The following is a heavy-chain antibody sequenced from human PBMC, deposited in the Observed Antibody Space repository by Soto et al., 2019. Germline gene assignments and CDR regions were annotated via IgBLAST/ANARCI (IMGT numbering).Heavy chain of an antibody. CDR1: GGSISSGDYY. CDR2: IYYSGST. CDR3: ARVIVVVVAATSNWFDP. D-gene: IGHD2-15*01. V-gene: IGHV4-30-4*01. Sequence: QVQLQESGPGLVKPSQTLSLTCTVSGGSISSGDYYWSWIRQSPGKGLEWIGYIYYSGSTYYNPSLKSRVTISVDTSKNQFSLKLSSVTAADTAVYYCARVIVVVVAATSNWFDPWGLGTLVTVSS. J-gene: IGHJ5*02.